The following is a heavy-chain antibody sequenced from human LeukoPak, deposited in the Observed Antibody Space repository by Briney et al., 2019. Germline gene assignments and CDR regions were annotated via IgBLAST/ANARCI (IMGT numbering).Heavy chain of an antibody. V-gene: IGHV3-23*01. J-gene: IGHJ4*02. Sequence: TGGSLRLPCAVSGFTLSNYGMTWVRQAPGKGLEWVAGISDTGGRTNYADSVKGRFTISRDNPKNTLYLQMNSLRAEDTAVYFCAKRGVVIRVILVGFHKEAYYFDSWGQGALVTVSS. D-gene: IGHD3-10*01. CDR3: AKRGVVIRVILVGFHKEAYYFDS. CDR2: ISDTGGRT. CDR1: GFTLSNYG.